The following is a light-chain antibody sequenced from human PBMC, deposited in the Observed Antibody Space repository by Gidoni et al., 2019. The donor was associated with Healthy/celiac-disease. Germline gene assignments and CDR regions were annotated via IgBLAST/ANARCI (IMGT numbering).Light chain of an antibody. V-gene: IGKV3-15*01. CDR2: GAS. CDR3: QQYNNWPET. Sequence: EIVMTQSPATLSVSPEESATLSCRASQSVSSNLAWYQQNPGQAPRLLIYGASTRATGIPARFSGSGSGTEFTLTISSLQSEDFAVYYCQQYNNWPETFGQGTKVEIK. J-gene: IGKJ1*01. CDR1: QSVSSN.